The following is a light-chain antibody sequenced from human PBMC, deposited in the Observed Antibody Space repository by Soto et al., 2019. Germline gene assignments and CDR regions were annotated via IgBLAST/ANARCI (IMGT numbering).Light chain of an antibody. CDR3: LQEYNYPRT. Sequence: AIQMTQSPSSLSSSVGDRATITCRASQGIRNYLGWYQQKPGKAPKLLIYAASSVQSGVPSRFSGSGSGTDFTLTISSLQPEDFATYYCLQEYNYPRTFGQGTKVEIK. CDR2: AAS. V-gene: IGKV1-6*01. CDR1: QGIRNY. J-gene: IGKJ1*01.